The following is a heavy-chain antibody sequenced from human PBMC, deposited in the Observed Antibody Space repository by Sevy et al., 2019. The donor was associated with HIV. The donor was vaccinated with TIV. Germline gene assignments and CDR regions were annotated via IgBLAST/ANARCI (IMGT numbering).Heavy chain of an antibody. CDR2: IWDDGTNE. V-gene: IGHV3-33*01. J-gene: IGHJ2*01. Sequence: GSLRLSCAASGFTFSGYGMHWVRQAPGKALEWVGIIWDDGTNEHYSDSVKGRFIISRDNSKNTVYLQMTSLRGDDTAVYYCARDPADGWYFDLWGRGTLVTVSS. CDR3: ARDPADGWYFDL. CDR1: GFTFSGYG.